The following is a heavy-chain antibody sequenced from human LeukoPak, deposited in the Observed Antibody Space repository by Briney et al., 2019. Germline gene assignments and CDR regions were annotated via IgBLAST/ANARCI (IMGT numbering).Heavy chain of an antibody. D-gene: IGHD3-3*02. CDR2: IYTSGST. Sequence: SETLSLTCTVSGGSISSYQWSWVRQPAGKGLEGIGRIYTSGSTNYNPSLTSRVTMSVDTSKNQFSLKLSSVTAADTAVYYCARPFSSDADSFDIWVRGTMVTVSS. V-gene: IGHV4-4*07. CDR1: GGSISSYQ. J-gene: IGHJ3*02. CDR3: ARPFSSDADSFDI.